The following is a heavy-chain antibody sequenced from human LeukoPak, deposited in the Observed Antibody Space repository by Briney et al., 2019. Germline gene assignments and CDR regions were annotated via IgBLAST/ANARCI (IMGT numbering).Heavy chain of an antibody. CDR3: ARVGDFPGYYYYYMDV. V-gene: IGHV3-66*02. J-gene: IGHJ6*03. CDR2: IYSGGST. CDR1: GFTVSSNY. Sequence: QPGGSLRLSCAASGFTVSSNYMSWVRQAPGKGLEWVSVIYSGGSTYYADSVKGRFTISRDNSKNTLYLQMNSLKAEDTAVYYCARVGDFPGYYYYYMDVWGKGTTVTVSS. D-gene: IGHD3-10*01.